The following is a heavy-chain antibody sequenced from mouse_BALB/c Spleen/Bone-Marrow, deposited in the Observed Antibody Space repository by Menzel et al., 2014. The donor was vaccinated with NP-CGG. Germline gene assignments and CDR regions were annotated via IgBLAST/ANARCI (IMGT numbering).Heavy chain of an antibody. CDR2: IDPANGNT. CDR3: ASYYYGSSSFAY. V-gene: IGHV14-3*02. Sequence: VQLQQPGAELVKPGASVKLSCTASGFNIKDTYMHWVKQRPEQGLGWIGRIDPANGNTKYDPKFQGKATTTADTSSNTAYLQLSSLTSEDTAVYYCASYYYGSSSFAYWGQGTLVTVSA. J-gene: IGHJ3*01. D-gene: IGHD1-1*01. CDR1: GFNIKDTY.